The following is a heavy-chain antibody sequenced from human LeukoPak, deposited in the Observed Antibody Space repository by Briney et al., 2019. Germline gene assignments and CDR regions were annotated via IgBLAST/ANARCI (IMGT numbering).Heavy chain of an antibody. J-gene: IGHJ3*02. D-gene: IGHD3-10*01. CDR2: ISAYNGNT. V-gene: IGHV1-18*01. CDR3: AREITMVRMDAFDI. Sequence: GASVKVSCKASGYTFTIYGISWVRQAPGQGLEWMGWISAYNGNTNYAQKLQGRVTMTTDTSTSTAYMELRSLRSDDTAVYYCAREITMVRMDAFDIWGQGTMVTVSS. CDR1: GYTFTIYG.